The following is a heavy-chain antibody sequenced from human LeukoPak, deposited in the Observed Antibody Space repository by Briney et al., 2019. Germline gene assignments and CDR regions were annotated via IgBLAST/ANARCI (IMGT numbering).Heavy chain of an antibody. V-gene: IGHV3-7*01. D-gene: IGHD2-15*01. CDR1: GFTFSRYW. CDR2: IKQDESEK. Sequence: GGSLRLSCAASGFTFSRYWMSWVRQAPGNGLEWVANIKQDESEKYYVDSVKGRFTISRDNAKNSLYLQMNSLRAEDTAVYYCARDCGGGSCYGPYDAFDIWGQGTMVTVSS. CDR3: ARDCGGGSCYGPYDAFDI. J-gene: IGHJ3*02.